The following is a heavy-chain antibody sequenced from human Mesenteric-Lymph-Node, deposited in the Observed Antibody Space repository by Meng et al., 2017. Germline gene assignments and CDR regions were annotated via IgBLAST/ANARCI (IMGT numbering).Heavy chain of an antibody. Sequence: SETLSFTCTVPDGSISSSSYYWGWIRQPPGKGLERIGSIYYSGSTYYNPSLKSRVTISVDTSKNQFSLKLSSVTAADTAVYYCARESVLVRGVFDYWGQGTLVTVSS. CDR2: IYYSGST. V-gene: IGHV4-39*07. CDR1: DGSISSSSYY. J-gene: IGHJ4*02. D-gene: IGHD3-10*01. CDR3: ARESVLVRGVFDY.